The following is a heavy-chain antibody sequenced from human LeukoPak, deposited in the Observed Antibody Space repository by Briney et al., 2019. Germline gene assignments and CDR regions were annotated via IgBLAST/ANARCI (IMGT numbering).Heavy chain of an antibody. D-gene: IGHD6-19*01. CDR1: GFTFSTYS. J-gene: IGHJ4*02. CDR3: ASYDPTYSSGWYSD. Sequence: GGSLRLSCAASGFTFSTYSMHWVRQAPGKGLEWVSYISSSSSTIYYADSVKGRFTISRDNAKNSLYLQMNSLRAEDTAVYYCASYDPTYSSGWYSDWGQGTLVTVSS. V-gene: IGHV3-48*04. CDR2: ISSSSSTI.